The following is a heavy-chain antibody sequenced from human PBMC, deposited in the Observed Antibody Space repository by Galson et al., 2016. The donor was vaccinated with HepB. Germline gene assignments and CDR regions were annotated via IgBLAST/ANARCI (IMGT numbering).Heavy chain of an antibody. J-gene: IGHJ4*02. CDR2: ISNTSPTT. CDR1: GFTLSHYG. CDR3: VREYYGRLEQ. Sequence: SLRLSCAVSGFTLSHYGMTWVRLAPGRGLEWISFISNTSPTTYYADSVRGRFTTSRGNAKNSLYLEMNSLRDEDTAVYFCVREYYGRLEQWGQGTLVTVSS. V-gene: IGHV3-48*02. D-gene: IGHD2-21*01.